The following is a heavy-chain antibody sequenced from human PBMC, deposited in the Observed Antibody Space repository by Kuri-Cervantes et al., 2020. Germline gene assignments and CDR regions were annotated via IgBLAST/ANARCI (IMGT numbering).Heavy chain of an antibody. CDR3: ARASYDSSGYFY. CDR1: GFTFSSYS. J-gene: IGHJ4*02. V-gene: IGHV3-7*01. Sequence: GESLKISCAASGFTFSSYSMNWVRQAPGKGLEWVANIKQDGSEKYYVDSVKGRFTISRDNAKNSLYLQMNSLRDEDTAVYYCARASYDSSGYFYWGQGTLVTVSS. D-gene: IGHD3-22*01. CDR2: IKQDGSEK.